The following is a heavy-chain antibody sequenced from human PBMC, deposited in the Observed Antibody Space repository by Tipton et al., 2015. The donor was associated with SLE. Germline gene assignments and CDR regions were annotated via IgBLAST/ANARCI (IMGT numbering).Heavy chain of an antibody. CDR3: ARAPIAAPTGYYYGMDV. CDR2: IYYSGST. J-gene: IGHJ6*02. CDR1: GGSISSYY. D-gene: IGHD6-13*01. Sequence: LRLSCTVSGGSISSYYWSWIRQPPGKGLEWIGYIYYSGSTNYNPSLKSRVTISVDTSKNQLSLKLSSVTAADTAVYYCARAPIAAPTGYYYGMDVWGRGTTVTASS. V-gene: IGHV4-59*01.